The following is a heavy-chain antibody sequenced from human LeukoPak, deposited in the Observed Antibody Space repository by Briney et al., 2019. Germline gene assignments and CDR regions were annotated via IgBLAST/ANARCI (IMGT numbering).Heavy chain of an antibody. CDR1: GFTFDDYA. Sequence: GGSLRLSCAASGFTFDDYAMSWVRQAPGKGLEWVSAISGSGGSTYYADSVKGRFTISRDNSKNTLYLQMNSLRAEDTAVYYCAKVRQRNYYDSSGYLFFDYWGQGTLVTVSS. D-gene: IGHD3-22*01. V-gene: IGHV3-23*01. CDR2: ISGSGGST. J-gene: IGHJ4*02. CDR3: AKVRQRNYYDSSGYLFFDY.